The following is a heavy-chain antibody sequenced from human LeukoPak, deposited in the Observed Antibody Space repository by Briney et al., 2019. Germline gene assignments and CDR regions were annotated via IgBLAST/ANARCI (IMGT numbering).Heavy chain of an antibody. J-gene: IGHJ6*03. D-gene: IGHD6-13*01. CDR3: TRHGKAAAGNSYYMDV. V-gene: IGHV3-53*01. Sequence: PGGSLRLSCAASGFTVSSNYTSWVRQAPGKGLEWASVIYSGGSTYYADSVKGRFTISRDNSKNTAYLQMNSLKTEDTAVYYCTRHGKAAAGNSYYMDVWGKGTTVTVSS. CDR2: IYSGGST. CDR1: GFTVSSNY.